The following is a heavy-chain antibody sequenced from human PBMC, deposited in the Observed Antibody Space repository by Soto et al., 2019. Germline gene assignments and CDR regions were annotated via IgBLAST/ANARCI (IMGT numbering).Heavy chain of an antibody. V-gene: IGHV4-34*01. Sequence: PSETLSLTCGVYGGSFRNYYWIWVRQPPGKGLEWIGEVNHSGEATYNPSLESRVSVSVDTSKNQFSLKVSGVSAADTAVYYCATSQKGYNWNYFDHWGQGALVTVSS. CDR2: VNHSGEA. J-gene: IGHJ4*02. CDR1: GGSFRNYY. D-gene: IGHD1-20*01. CDR3: ATSQKGYNWNYFDH.